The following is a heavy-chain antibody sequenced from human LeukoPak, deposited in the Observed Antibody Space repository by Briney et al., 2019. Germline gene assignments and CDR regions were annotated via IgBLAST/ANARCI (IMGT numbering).Heavy chain of an antibody. D-gene: IGHD3-22*01. J-gene: IGHJ4*02. V-gene: IGHV1-2*02. CDR2: INPNSGDT. CDR3: ARGIGDGSGFLILLLYFDY. CDR1: GYTSTDYY. Sequence: ASVTVSCKASGYTSTDYYMHWVRQAPGQGLEWMGWINPNSGDTDYAQSFQGRVTMTRDTSINTAYMDLSSLRSDDTAVYYCARGIGDGSGFLILLLYFDYWGQGTLVTVSS.